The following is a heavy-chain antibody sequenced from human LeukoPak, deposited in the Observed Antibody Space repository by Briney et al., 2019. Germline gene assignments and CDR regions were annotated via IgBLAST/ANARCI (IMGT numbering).Heavy chain of an antibody. CDR2: IWYDGSNK. Sequence: PGGSLRLSCAASGFTFSSYGMHWVRQAPGKGLEWVAVIWYDGSNKYYADSVKGRFTISRDNSKNTLYLQMNSLRAEDTAVYYCARPAPASAFDIWGQGTMVTVPS. CDR3: ARPAPASAFDI. CDR1: GFTFSSYG. D-gene: IGHD2-15*01. V-gene: IGHV3-33*01. J-gene: IGHJ3*02.